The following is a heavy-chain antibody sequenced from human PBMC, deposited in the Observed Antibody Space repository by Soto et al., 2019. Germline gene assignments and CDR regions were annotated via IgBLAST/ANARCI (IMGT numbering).Heavy chain of an antibody. Sequence: QVQLMQSGTEVKKPGASVTVSCKASGYTSADFGISWVRQAPGQGLEWMGWVSGNNGASNPAPKVQGRITMTLDTSTGVSYMALRSLRSDDTAIYYCVRDQKYFRVNGNWFDSWGQGTLFSVSS. CDR3: VRDQKYFRVNGNWFDS. J-gene: IGHJ5*01. CDR1: GYTSADFG. V-gene: IGHV1-18*04. CDR2: VSGNNGAS. D-gene: IGHD2-2*01.